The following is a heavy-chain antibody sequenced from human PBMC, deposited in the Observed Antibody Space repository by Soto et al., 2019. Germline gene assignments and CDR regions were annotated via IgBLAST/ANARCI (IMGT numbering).Heavy chain of an antibody. CDR2: IWHDGSQK. J-gene: IGHJ3*01. CDR1: GLTFSNYG. Sequence: QVQLVESGGGVVQPERSLRLSCVATGLTFSNYGIHWVRQAPGRGLEWVAVIWHDGSQKYSADSVRGRFTISRDNSKNTVYLQMNSLRAEDTAVYYCEGRDDPFHVWGQGIMVTVSS. V-gene: IGHV3-33*01. CDR3: EGRDDPFHV.